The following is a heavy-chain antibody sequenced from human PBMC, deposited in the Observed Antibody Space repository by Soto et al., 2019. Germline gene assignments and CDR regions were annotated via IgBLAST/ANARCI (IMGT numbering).Heavy chain of an antibody. J-gene: IGHJ6*02. CDR1: GFTFSNFE. V-gene: IGHV3-48*03. CDR2: INTAGSTK. D-gene: IGHD2-2*01. CDR3: ARAECSTPNCLTAFYSYGLDV. Sequence: VGSLRLSCAASGFTFSNFEMHWVRQAPGKGLEWVSYINTAGSTKYYAESVKGRFTISRDNARNSLFLQMNSLRAEDTAVYYCARAECSTPNCLTAFYSYGLDVWGQGTTVTVSS.